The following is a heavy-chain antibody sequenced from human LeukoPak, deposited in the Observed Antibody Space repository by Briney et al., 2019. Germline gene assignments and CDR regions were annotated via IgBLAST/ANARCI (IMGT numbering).Heavy chain of an antibody. CDR3: SGRSGFSSIY. V-gene: IGHV3-7*01. J-gene: IGHJ4*02. D-gene: IGHD2-2*01. CDR2: IRPDGSEK. CDR1: GFTFNIHW. Sequence: PGGSLTLSCEASGFTFNIHWMNWVRQAPGKGLEWLANIRPDGSEKVYVDSVRGRFTISRDNTKNSVYLQMNNLRSEDSAVYYCSGRSGFSSIYWGQGLRVTVSS.